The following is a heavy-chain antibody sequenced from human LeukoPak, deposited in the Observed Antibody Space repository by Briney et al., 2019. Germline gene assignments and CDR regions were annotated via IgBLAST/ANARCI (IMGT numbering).Heavy chain of an antibody. CDR1: GFDFSSNW. J-gene: IGHJ4*02. CDR2: IKGDGIST. Sequence: GGSLRLSCAASGFDFSSNWMHWVRHAPGQGLVWVSRIKGDGISTNYAVSVKGRFTISRDIAKNTLYLQMNSLRAEDTGVYYCAKDHYWSIDYWGRGTLVTVSS. V-gene: IGHV3-74*01. CDR3: AKDHYWSIDY. D-gene: IGHD3-3*01.